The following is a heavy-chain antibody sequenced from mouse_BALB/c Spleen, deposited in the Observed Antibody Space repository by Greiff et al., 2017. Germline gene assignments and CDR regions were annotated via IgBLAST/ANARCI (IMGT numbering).Heavy chain of an antibody. V-gene: IGHV3-2*02. CDR1: GYSITSDYA. CDR2: ISYSGST. D-gene: IGHD2-4*01. Sequence: VQLKQSGPGLVKPSQSLSLTCTVTGYSITSDYAWNWIRQFPGNKLEWMGYISYSGSTSYNPSLKSRISITRDTSKNQFFLQLNSVTTEDTATYYCARDDYKPYWGQGTLVTVSA. CDR3: ARDDYKPY. J-gene: IGHJ3*01.